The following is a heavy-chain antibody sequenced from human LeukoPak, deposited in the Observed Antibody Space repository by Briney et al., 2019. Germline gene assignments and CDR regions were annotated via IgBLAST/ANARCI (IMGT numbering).Heavy chain of an antibody. J-gene: IGHJ4*02. D-gene: IGHD1-26*01. Sequence: SETLSLTRSVSGVSIRSSSFYWGWIRQPPGKGLEWIGSIYYSRSTYYRPSLKSRVTMSVDTSKNQFSLRLSSVTAADTAVYYCARGLRWDLTISGTSTFDYWGQGSLVTVSS. V-gene: IGHV4-39*01. CDR1: GVSIRSSSFY. CDR3: ARGLRWDLTISGTSTFDY. CDR2: IYYSRST.